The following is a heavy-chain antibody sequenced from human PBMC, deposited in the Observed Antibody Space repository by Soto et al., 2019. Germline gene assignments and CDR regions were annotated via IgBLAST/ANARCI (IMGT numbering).Heavy chain of an antibody. J-gene: IGHJ6*02. V-gene: IGHV3-7*05. D-gene: IGHD5-12*01. Sequence: GGSLRLSCAASGFTFSSYWMNWVRQAPGKGLEWVANIKQDGSEKYYVDSVKGRFTISRDNAKNSQYLQMNSLRAEDTAVYYCARDTGGYSGYDGDYYYGMDVWGQGTTVTVSS. CDR2: IKQDGSEK. CDR3: ARDTGGYSGYDGDYYYGMDV. CDR1: GFTFSSYW.